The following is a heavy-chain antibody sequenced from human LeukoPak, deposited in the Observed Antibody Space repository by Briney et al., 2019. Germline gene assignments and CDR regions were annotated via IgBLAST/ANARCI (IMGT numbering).Heavy chain of an antibody. V-gene: IGHV3-20*04. J-gene: IGHJ4*02. CDR3: ARDYSSGWYGSVH. CDR2: IKWNGGST. CDR1: GFTFDDYG. D-gene: IGHD6-19*01. Sequence: GGSLRLSCAASGFTFDDYGMSWVRQAPGKGLEWVSGIKWNGGSTGYADSVKGRFTISRDNAKNSLYVQMNSLRAEDTAFYYCARDYSSGWYGSVHWGQGTLVPVSS.